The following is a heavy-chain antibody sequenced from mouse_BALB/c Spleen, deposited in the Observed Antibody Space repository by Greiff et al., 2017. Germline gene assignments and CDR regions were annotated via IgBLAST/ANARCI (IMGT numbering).Heavy chain of an antibody. D-gene: IGHD2-4*01. CDR2: ISSGGGNT. CDR1: GFTFSSYT. V-gene: IGHV5-9*03. CDR3: ARSTLLYDYDAWFAY. J-gene: IGHJ3*01. Sequence: EVHLVESGGGLVKPGGSLKLSCAASGFTFSSYTMSWVRQTPEKRLEWVATISSGGGNTYYPDSVKGRFTISRDNAKNNLYLQMSSLRSEDTALYYCARSTLLYDYDAWFAYWGQGTLVTVSA.